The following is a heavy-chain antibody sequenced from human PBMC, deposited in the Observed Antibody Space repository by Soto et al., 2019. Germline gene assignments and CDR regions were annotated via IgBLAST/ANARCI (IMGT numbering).Heavy chain of an antibody. V-gene: IGHV3-21*01. D-gene: IGHD6-6*01. CDR1: GLTVSGSY. CDR2: ISTSSSYI. Sequence: GSLRLSCAASGLTVSGSYMTWVRQAPGKGLEWVSSISTSSSYIYYADSVKGRFTISRDNAKNSLFLQMNNLRAEDRAVYYCARQYSSFDPWDYWGRGTLVTFSS. CDR3: ARQYSSFDPWDY. J-gene: IGHJ4*02.